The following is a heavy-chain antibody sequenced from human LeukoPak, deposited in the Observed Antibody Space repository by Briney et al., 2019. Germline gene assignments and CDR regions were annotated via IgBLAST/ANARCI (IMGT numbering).Heavy chain of an antibody. V-gene: IGHV1-46*01. D-gene: IGHD3-22*01. Sequence: ASVKVSCKASGYTFTNYYMHWVRQAPGQGLEWLGIINPSGGSTSYAQKFQGRVTMTRDMSTSTVYMELGSLRSEDTAVYYCARDQWIIDYYDTSGQAFDKWGQGTMVTVSS. CDR2: INPSGGST. CDR3: ARDQWIIDYYDTSGQAFDK. J-gene: IGHJ3*02. CDR1: GYTFTNYY.